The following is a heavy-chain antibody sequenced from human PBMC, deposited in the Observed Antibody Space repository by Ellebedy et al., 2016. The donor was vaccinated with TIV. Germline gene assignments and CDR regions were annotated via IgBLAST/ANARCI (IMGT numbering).Heavy chain of an antibody. J-gene: IGHJ4*02. V-gene: IGHV3-9*01. CDR3: ARDAENIAVSDNFDY. CDR1: GFTVDDYA. Sequence: SLKISCAASGFTVDDYAMHWVRQAPGKGLEWVSGISWNSGSIGYADSVKGRFTISRDNAKNSLYLQMNSLRAEDTAMYYCARDAENIAVSDNFDYWGRGTLVTVSS. CDR2: ISWNSGSI. D-gene: IGHD6-19*01.